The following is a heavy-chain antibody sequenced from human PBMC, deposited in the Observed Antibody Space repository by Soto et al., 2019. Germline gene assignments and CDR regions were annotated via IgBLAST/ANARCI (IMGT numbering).Heavy chain of an antibody. CDR3: AKDGGGNSGIFDYFDY. CDR2: ISSSGHTI. J-gene: IGHJ4*02. Sequence: EVQLVESGGGLVQPGGSLRLSCVASGFTFSSYEMNWVRQAPGKGLEWVSYISSSGHTIYYADSVKGRFTISRDNAKNSLYLQMNSLRAEDTAVYYCAKDGGGNSGIFDYFDYWGQGTLVTVSS. D-gene: IGHD3-16*01. CDR1: GFTFSSYE. V-gene: IGHV3-48*03.